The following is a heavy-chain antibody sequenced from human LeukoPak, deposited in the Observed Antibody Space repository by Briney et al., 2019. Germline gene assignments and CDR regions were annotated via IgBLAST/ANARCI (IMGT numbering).Heavy chain of an antibody. Sequence: GRSLRLSCAASVFTFDDYAMHWVRQAPGKGLEWVSGISWNSGSIGYADSVKGRFTISRDNAKNSLYLQMNSLRAEDTALYYCAKGSATPYYFDYWGQGTLVTVSS. CDR1: VFTFDDYA. V-gene: IGHV3-9*01. CDR2: ISWNSGSI. D-gene: IGHD3-10*01. CDR3: AKGSATPYYFDY. J-gene: IGHJ4*02.